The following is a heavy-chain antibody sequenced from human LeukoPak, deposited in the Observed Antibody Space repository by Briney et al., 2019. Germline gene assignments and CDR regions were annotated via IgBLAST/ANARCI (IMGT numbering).Heavy chain of an antibody. V-gene: IGHV3-21*01. J-gene: IGHJ4*02. CDR3: AKDLTRGYIVVVPAAYRYYFDY. D-gene: IGHD2-2*01. CDR2: ISSSSSYI. CDR1: GFTFSSYS. Sequence: PGGSLRLSCAASGFTFSSYSMNWVRQAPGKGLEWVSSISSSSSYIYYADSVKGRFTISRDNAKNSLYLQMNSLRAEDTAVYYCAKDLTRGYIVVVPAAYRYYFDYWGQGTLVTVSS.